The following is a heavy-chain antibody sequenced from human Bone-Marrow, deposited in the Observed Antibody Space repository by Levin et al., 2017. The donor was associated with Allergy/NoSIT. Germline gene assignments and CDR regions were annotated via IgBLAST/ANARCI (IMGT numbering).Heavy chain of an antibody. J-gene: IGHJ6*03. V-gene: IGHV3-30*18. Sequence: GGSLRLSCAASGFTFSNYGMHWVRQAPGKGLEWVAVIIHDGSNKNYADSVKGRFTISRDNSKNTLSLQMNSLRPEDTAVYYCAKDVWFRDNYFYMDVWGKGTTVTVSS. D-gene: IGHD3-10*01. CDR3: AKDVWFRDNYFYMDV. CDR2: IIHDGSNK. CDR1: GFTFSNYG.